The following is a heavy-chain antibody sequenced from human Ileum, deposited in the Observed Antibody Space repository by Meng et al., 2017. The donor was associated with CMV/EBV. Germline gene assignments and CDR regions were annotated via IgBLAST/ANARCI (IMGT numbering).Heavy chain of an antibody. Sequence: GFNLSSVWMSWVRQAPGKGLEWVANIKQDGSVKYYVDSVKGRFTISRDNAQNSLYLQMNSLRAEDTAVYYCARDGPATYYYASGSYDYWGQGTLVTVSS. CDR2: IKQDGSVK. J-gene: IGHJ4*02. V-gene: IGHV3-7*01. CDR1: GFNLSSVW. D-gene: IGHD3-10*01. CDR3: ARDGPATYYYASGSYDY.